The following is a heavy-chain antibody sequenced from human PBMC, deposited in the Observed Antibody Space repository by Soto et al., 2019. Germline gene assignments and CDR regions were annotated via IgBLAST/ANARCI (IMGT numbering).Heavy chain of an antibody. CDR2: ISAYNGNT. J-gene: IGHJ4*02. Sequence: ASVKVSCKASGYTFTSYGISWVRQAPGQGLEWMGWISAYNGNTNYAQKLQGRVTMTTDTPTSTAYMELRSLRSDDTAVYYCARDLRYNWNDLWTYYFDYWGQGTLVTVSS. CDR3: ARDLRYNWNDLWTYYFDY. D-gene: IGHD1-1*01. CDR1: GYTFTSYG. V-gene: IGHV1-18*01.